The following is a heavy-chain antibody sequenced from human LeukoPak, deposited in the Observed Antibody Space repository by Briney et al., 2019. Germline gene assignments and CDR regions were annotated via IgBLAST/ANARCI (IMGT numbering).Heavy chain of an antibody. V-gene: IGHV5-51*01. CDR2: IYPGDSDT. CDR1: GYSFSSYW. Sequence: GESLRISCKGSGYSFSSYWIGWVRQMPGKGLEWMGIIYPGDSDTRYSPSFQGQVTISADKSVSTAYLQWSSLKASDTAMYYCARQWGDCSSTSCYSASWGQGTLVTVSS. J-gene: IGHJ5*02. CDR3: ARQWGDCSSTSCYSAS. D-gene: IGHD2-2*01.